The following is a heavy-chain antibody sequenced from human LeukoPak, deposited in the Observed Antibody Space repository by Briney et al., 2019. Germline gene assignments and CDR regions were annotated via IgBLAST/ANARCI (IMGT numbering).Heavy chain of an antibody. CDR2: ISFSGSSP. CDR1: GCTFSSCA. Sequence: GGSLRLSCAASGCTFSSCAMSCICQAPGKGLELASTISFSGSSPYYADSVKGRFTISRDNSKTTLYLQMNSLSAEHTAVYYRAKDIRSSGWSKYSDYWGQGTLVTVSS. CDR3: AKDIRSSGWSKYSDY. D-gene: IGHD6-19*01. V-gene: IGHV3-23*01. J-gene: IGHJ4*02.